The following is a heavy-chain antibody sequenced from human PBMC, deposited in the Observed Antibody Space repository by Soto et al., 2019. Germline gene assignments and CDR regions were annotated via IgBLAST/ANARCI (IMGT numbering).Heavy chain of an antibody. CDR2: IIPILGIA. CDR1: GGTFSSYT. CDR3: ALSGTTGRRTYYYYYMDV. Sequence: QVQLVQSGAEVKKPGSSVKVSCKASGGTFSSYTISWVRQAPGQGLEWMGRIIPILGIANYAQKFQGRVTITADKSTSTAYMELSSLRSEDTAVYYCALSGTTGRRTYYYYYMDVWGKGTTVTVSS. V-gene: IGHV1-69*02. D-gene: IGHD1-1*01. J-gene: IGHJ6*03.